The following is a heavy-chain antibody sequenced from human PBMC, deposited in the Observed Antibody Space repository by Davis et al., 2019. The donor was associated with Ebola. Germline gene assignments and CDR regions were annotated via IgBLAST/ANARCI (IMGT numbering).Heavy chain of an antibody. CDR2: INAGSGRT. CDR3: ARSLEPSRGDYYYYMDI. V-gene: IGHV1-3*01. D-gene: IGHD1-1*01. Sequence: ASVQVSCKAPGYTFTTYEVHWVRQAPGQSLEWMGWINAGSGRTKYSQNFQDRLSITRDSSTTTIYMEMSSLRSEDTAVYYCARSLEPSRGDYYYYMDIWGTGTTVTVSS. CDR1: GYTFTTYE. J-gene: IGHJ6*03.